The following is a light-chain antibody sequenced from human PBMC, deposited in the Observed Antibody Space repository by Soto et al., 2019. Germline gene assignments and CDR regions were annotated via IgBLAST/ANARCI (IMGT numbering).Light chain of an antibody. CDR3: KQYGSSPWT. J-gene: IGKJ1*01. CDR2: GAS. CDR1: QIVSNSN. Sequence: EMVLTQSPGTLSLSPGERATLSCRASQIVSNSNLAWYQQKPCQAPRPLIYGASSRAIGIPDRFSGSGSGTDLTLTISRLEPEDFAVYYCKQYGSSPWTFGQGTKVEIK. V-gene: IGKV3-20*01.